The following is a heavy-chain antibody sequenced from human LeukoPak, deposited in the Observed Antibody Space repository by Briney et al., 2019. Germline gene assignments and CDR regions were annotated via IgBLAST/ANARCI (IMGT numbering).Heavy chain of an antibody. D-gene: IGHD3-16*02. V-gene: IGHV3-7*03. CDR1: GFTFSSYW. J-gene: IGHJ4*02. CDR2: IKQDGSEN. CDR3: ARVNYDYVWGSYRSLYFDY. Sequence: TGGSLRLSCAASGFTFSSYWMSWVRQAPGKGLEWVANIKQDGSENYYVDSVKGRFTISRDNAKNSLYLQMNSLRAEDTAVYYCARVNYDYVWGSYRSLYFDYWGQGTLVTVSS.